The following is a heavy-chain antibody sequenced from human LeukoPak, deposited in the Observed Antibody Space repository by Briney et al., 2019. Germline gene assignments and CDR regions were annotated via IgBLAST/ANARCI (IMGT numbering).Heavy chain of an antibody. J-gene: IGHJ5*02. Sequence: GGSLRLSCEASGFTFSSYSMNWVRQAPGKGLEWVSSISSSSSYIYYADSVKGRFTISRDNAKNSLYLQMNSLRAEDTAVYYCARDPGDYCGGDCYSGSWGQGTLVTVSS. D-gene: IGHD2-21*02. CDR2: ISSSSSYI. V-gene: IGHV3-21*01. CDR1: GFTFSSYS. CDR3: ARDPGDYCGGDCYSGS.